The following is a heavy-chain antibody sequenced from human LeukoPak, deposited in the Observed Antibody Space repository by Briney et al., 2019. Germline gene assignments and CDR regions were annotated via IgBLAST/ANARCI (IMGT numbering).Heavy chain of an antibody. V-gene: IGHV1-46*01. CDR3: ARETTGTTDY. Sequence: GASVKVSCKASGYTFTSNYIHWVRQAPGQGLEWMGMIYPRDGSTSYAQKFQGRVTVTTDTSTSTAYMELRSLRSDDTAVYYCARETTGTTDYWGQGTLVTVSS. D-gene: IGHD1-7*01. J-gene: IGHJ4*02. CDR1: GYTFTSNY. CDR2: IYPRDGST.